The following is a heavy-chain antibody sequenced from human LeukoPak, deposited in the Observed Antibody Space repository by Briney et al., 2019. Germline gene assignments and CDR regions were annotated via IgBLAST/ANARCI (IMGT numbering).Heavy chain of an antibody. CDR2: LYTSGGT. V-gene: IGHV3-53*01. J-gene: IGHJ6*02. Sequence: GGSLRLSCAASGFTVSNNYMSWVRQAPGKGLEWVSVLYTSGGTYSADSVKGRFTISRDNSENTLYLQMTFLRVEDTAVYFCAREDVFTRNNFYGMDVWGQGTTVTVSS. CDR1: GFTVSNNY. D-gene: IGHD2-2*01. CDR3: AREDVFTRNNFYGMDV.